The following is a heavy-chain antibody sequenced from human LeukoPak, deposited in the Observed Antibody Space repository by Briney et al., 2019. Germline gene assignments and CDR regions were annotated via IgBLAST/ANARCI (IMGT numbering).Heavy chain of an antibody. CDR3: AKDIAVADNWFDP. CDR1: GFTFSSYA. Sequence: GGSLRLSCAASGFTFSSYAMSWVRQAPGKGLEWVSAISGSGGSTYYADSVKGRFTISRDNSRNTLYLQMNGLRAEDTAVYYCAKDIAVADNWFDPWGQGTLVTVSS. CDR2: ISGSGGST. V-gene: IGHV3-23*01. D-gene: IGHD6-19*01. J-gene: IGHJ5*02.